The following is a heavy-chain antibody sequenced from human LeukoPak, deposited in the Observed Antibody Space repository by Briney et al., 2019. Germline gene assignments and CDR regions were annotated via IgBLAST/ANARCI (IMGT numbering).Heavy chain of an antibody. J-gene: IGHJ5*02. CDR1: GFTFSSYA. V-gene: IGHV3-23*01. D-gene: IGHD6-13*01. CDR2: ISGSGGST. Sequence: GGSLRLSCAASGFTFSSYAMSWVRQAPGKGLEWVSAISGSGGSTYYADSVKGRFTISRDNSKNTLYLQMNGLRAEDTAVYYCAKSIAAAGIGWFDPWGQGTLVTVSS. CDR3: AKSIAAAGIGWFDP.